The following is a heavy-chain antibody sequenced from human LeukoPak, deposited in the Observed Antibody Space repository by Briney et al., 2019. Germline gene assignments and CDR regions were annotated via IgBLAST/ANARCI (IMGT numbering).Heavy chain of an antibody. Sequence: ASVMVSCKASGYTFTNYGINWVRQAPGQGLEWMGWISTYNGSTNYAQKLQGRVTMTTDTSTSTAYMELRSLRSDDTAVYYCARVLLWFGELTVFDYWGQGTLVTVSS. CDR2: ISTYNGST. CDR3: ARVLLWFGELTVFDY. CDR1: GYTFTNYG. J-gene: IGHJ4*02. V-gene: IGHV1-18*01. D-gene: IGHD3-10*01.